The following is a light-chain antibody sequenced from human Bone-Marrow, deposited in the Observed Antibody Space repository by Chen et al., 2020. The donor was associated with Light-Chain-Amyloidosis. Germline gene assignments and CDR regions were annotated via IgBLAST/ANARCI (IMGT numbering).Light chain of an antibody. CDR3: QVWDRSSDRPV. CDR2: DDS. J-gene: IGLJ3*02. Sequence: SYVLTQPSSVSVAPGQTATIACGGNNIGSKSVHWYQQTPGQAPLLVVYDDSDRPPGIPERLTGSSSVNTAPLTISRVEAEDEADDYCQVWDRSSDRPVFGGGTKLTVL. V-gene: IGLV3-21*02. CDR1: NIGSKS.